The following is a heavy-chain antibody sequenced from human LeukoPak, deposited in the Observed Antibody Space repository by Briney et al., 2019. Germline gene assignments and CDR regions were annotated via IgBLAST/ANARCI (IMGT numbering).Heavy chain of an antibody. CDR3: ARNIHSAGYNWFGP. CDR1: GDSISSYY. Sequence: KASETLSLTCTVSGDSISSYYWSWIRQPPGKGLEWIGHIYYSGSTNYNPSLKSRVTISVDTSKKQFSLKLSSVTAADTAVYYCARNIHSAGYNWFGPWGQGTLVTVSS. V-gene: IGHV4-59*01. J-gene: IGHJ5*02. D-gene: IGHD6-19*01. CDR2: IYYSGST.